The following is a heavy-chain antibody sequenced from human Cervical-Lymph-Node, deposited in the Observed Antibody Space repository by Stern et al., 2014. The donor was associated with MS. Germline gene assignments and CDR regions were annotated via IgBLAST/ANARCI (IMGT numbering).Heavy chain of an antibody. J-gene: IGHJ6*02. CDR3: TSTMTGVIRSLYGMDV. CDR2: IKRNSDGGTT. V-gene: IGHV3-15*01. D-gene: IGHD3-9*01. CDR1: GVTFRNAW. Sequence: EVHLVESGGGLVNPGGSLRLSCAASGVTFRNAWLTWVRQAPGKGLEWVGRIKRNSDGGTTDCAAPVKGRFTISRDDSKNTLFLQMNSLRTEDTAEYYCTSTMTGVIRSLYGMDVWGQGTTVTVSS.